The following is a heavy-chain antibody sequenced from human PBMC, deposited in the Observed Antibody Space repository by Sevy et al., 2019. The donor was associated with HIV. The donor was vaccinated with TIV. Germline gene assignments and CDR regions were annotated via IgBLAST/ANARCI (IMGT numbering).Heavy chain of an antibody. CDR2: INRDESAT. CDR3: VTDDRPSGWLFDF. J-gene: IGHJ4*02. D-gene: IGHD6-19*01. V-gene: IGHV3-7*01. CDR1: GFSFRSYW. Sequence: GGSLRLSCAASGFSFRSYWMTWVRQAPGKGLEWVANINRDESATNYVGSVKGRFTIFRDNSKNLLYLQMNSLRVYDTAVYYCVTDDRPSGWLFDFWGPGTQVTVSS.